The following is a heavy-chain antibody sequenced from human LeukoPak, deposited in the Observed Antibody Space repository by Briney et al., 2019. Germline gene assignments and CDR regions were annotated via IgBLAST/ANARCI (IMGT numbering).Heavy chain of an antibody. CDR1: GFTVSSNY. V-gene: IGHV3-53*01. Sequence: GGSLRLSCAASGFTVSSNYMSWVRQAPGKGLEWVSVIYSGGSTHYADSVKGRFTISRDNSKNTLYLQMNSLRAEDTAVYYCASAAYYDFWSGYYFSEYFQHWGQGTLVTVSS. CDR2: IYSGGST. CDR3: ASAAYYDFWSGYYFSEYFQH. J-gene: IGHJ1*01. D-gene: IGHD3-3*01.